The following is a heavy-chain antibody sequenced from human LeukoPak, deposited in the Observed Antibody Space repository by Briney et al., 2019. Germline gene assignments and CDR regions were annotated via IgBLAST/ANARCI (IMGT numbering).Heavy chain of an antibody. J-gene: IGHJ3*02. Sequence: SETLSLTCSVSGDSVSSSSYYWGWIRQPPGKGLEWIGSIYFTGSTYYNPSLKSRVTISVDTSKNQFSLKLSSVTAADTAVYYCARDQEYYDSSGYHHDAFDIWGQGTMVTVSS. CDR1: GDSVSSSSYY. V-gene: IGHV4-39*07. CDR3: ARDQEYYDSSGYHHDAFDI. D-gene: IGHD3-22*01. CDR2: IYFTGST.